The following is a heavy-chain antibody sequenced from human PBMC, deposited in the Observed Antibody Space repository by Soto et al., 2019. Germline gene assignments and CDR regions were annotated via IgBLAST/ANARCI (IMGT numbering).Heavy chain of an antibody. CDR3: ARSILVDTAMVTSPDY. Sequence: RASVKVSCEASGYTFTSYGISWVRQAPGQGLEGMGWISAYNGNTNYAQKLQGRVTMTTDTSTSTAYMELRSLRSDDTAVYYCARSILVDTAMVTSPDYWGQGSMITV. CDR1: GYTFTSYG. J-gene: IGHJ4*02. D-gene: IGHD5-18*01. V-gene: IGHV1-18*04. CDR2: ISAYNGNT.